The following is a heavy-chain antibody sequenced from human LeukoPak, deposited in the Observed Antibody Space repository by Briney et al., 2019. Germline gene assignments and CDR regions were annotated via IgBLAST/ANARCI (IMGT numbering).Heavy chain of an antibody. CDR1: GFTFSNFE. Sequence: GGSPRLSCAASGFTFSNFEMNWVRQAPGKGLEWVSYIDFSGNTIYYADSVKGRFTISRDNARNSLSLQMISLRAEDTAVYYCARGFGVAYYYYSMDVWGKGTTVTISS. V-gene: IGHV3-48*03. D-gene: IGHD3-3*01. CDR2: IDFSGNTI. J-gene: IGHJ6*03. CDR3: ARGFGVAYYYYSMDV.